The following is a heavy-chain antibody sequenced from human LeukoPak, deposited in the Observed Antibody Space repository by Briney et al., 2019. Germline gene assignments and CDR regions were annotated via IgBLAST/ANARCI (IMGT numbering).Heavy chain of an antibody. CDR2: INHSGST. Sequence: PSETLSLTCAVYGGSFSGYYWSWIRQPPGRGLEWIGEINHSGSTNYNPSLKSRVTISVDTSKNQFSLKLSSVTAADTAVYYCARSDYYGSGSCGQFDPWGQGTLVTVSS. CDR1: GGSFSGYY. J-gene: IGHJ5*02. V-gene: IGHV4-34*01. D-gene: IGHD3-10*01. CDR3: ARSDYYGSGSCGQFDP.